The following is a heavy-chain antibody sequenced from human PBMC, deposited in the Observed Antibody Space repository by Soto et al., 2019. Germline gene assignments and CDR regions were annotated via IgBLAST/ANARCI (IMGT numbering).Heavy chain of an antibody. D-gene: IGHD1-26*01. J-gene: IGHJ4*02. CDR1: GYSISSGYY. Sequence: QVQLQESGPGLVKPSETLSLTCAVSGYSISSGYYWGWIRQPPGKGLEWIGSIYHSGSTYYNPSLKSRVTISVETSKNQCSLKLSSVTAADTAVYYCGRGVGATTGNDYWGQGTLVTVSS. V-gene: IGHV4-38-2*01. CDR2: IYHSGST. CDR3: GRGVGATTGNDY.